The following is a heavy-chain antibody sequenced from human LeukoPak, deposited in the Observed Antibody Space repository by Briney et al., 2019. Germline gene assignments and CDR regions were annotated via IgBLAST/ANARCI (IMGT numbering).Heavy chain of an antibody. Sequence: GGSLRLSCAASGFTFSSYWMSWVRQAPGKGLEGVANIKQDGSEKYYEDSVKGRFTISRDNDKNSLFLQMTSLGAEDTAVYYCARVGGRYSPLGYWGQGTLVTVSS. CDR2: IKQDGSEK. V-gene: IGHV3-7*01. J-gene: IGHJ4*02. CDR3: ARVGGRYSPLGY. D-gene: IGHD3-16*02. CDR1: GFTFSSYW.